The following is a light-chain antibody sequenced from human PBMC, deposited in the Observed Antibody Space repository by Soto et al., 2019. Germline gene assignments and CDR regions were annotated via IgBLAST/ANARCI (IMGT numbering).Light chain of an antibody. CDR2: EVR. CDR1: MRDVGAYNL. J-gene: IGLJ3*02. Sequence: QSALTQPASVSWSAGQSITISCSGTMRDVGAYNLVSWYQQHPGTAPKLIIYEVRNRPYRISSRFSGSRSGNTASLTISGLQPEDEGDYYCSGYTARSTLVFGGGTQLTVL. V-gene: IGLV2-14*01. CDR3: SGYTARSTLV.